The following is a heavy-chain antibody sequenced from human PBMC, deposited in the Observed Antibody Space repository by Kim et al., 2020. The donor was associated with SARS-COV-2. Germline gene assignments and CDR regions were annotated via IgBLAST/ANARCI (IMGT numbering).Heavy chain of an antibody. V-gene: IGHV1-46*01. J-gene: IGHJ4*02. D-gene: IGHD3-10*01. CDR3: ARAYGSGSYETNFDY. Sequence: QKCQGRVTMTRDTSTSTVYMELSSLRSEDTAVYYCARAYGSGSYETNFDYWGQGTLVTVSS.